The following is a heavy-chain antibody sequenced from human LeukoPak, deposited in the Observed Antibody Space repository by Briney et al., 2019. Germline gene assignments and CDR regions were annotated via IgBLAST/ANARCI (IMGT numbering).Heavy chain of an antibody. CDR2: ISPDSVEK. CDR1: GYTFSDYY. V-gene: IGHV1-2*02. CDR3: GRKRGVGVYTNAFDI. Sequence: GASVKVSCKASGYTFSDYYMHWVRQAPAQGLEWMAWISPDSVEKKYAQKFQGRVTMTRDTSISTAYMELSRLTSDDTAVYYCGRKRGVGVYTNAFDILGQGTMVGVPS. J-gene: IGHJ3*02. D-gene: IGHD3-3*01.